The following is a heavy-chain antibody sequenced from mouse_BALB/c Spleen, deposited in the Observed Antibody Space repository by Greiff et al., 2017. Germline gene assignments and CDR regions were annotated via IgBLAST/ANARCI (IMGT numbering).Heavy chain of an antibody. Sequence: EVQGVESGGGLVKPGGSLKLSCAASGFTFSSYAMSWVRQSPEKRLEWVAEISSGGSYTYYPDTVTGRFTISRDNAKNTLYLEMSSLRSEDTAMYYCARDGYSPPYYAMDYWGQGTSVTVSS. D-gene: IGHD2-3*01. CDR3: ARDGYSPPYYAMDY. V-gene: IGHV5-9-4*01. J-gene: IGHJ4*01. CDR1: GFTFSSYA. CDR2: ISSGGSYT.